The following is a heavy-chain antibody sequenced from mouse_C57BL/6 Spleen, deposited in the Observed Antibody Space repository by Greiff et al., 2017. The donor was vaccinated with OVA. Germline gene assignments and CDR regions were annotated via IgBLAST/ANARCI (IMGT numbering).Heavy chain of an antibody. J-gene: IGHJ3*01. CDR3: TRALITTVRAWFAY. V-gene: IGHV1-15*01. CDR2: IDPETGGT. Sequence: QVQLKESGAELVRPGASVTLSCKASGFTFTDYEMHWVKQTPVPGLEWIGAIDPETGGTAYNQKFKGKAILTADKSSSTAYMELRSLTSEVSAVYYCTRALITTVRAWFAYWGQGTLVTVSA. CDR1: GFTFTDYE. D-gene: IGHD1-1*01.